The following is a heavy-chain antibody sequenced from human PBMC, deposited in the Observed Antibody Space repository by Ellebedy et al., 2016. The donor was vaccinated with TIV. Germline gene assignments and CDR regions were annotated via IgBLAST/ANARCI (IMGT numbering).Heavy chain of an antibody. D-gene: IGHD1-1*01. J-gene: IGHJ4*02. CDR2: ISSSSSYI. CDR3: TSLGYTVDY. Sequence: GESLKISXAASGFTFSSYSMNWVRQAPGKGLEWVSYISSSSSYIYYADSVKGRFTISRDNAKNSLYLQMNSLRAEDTAVYYCTSLGYTVDYWGQGTLVTVSS. V-gene: IGHV3-21*05. CDR1: GFTFSSYS.